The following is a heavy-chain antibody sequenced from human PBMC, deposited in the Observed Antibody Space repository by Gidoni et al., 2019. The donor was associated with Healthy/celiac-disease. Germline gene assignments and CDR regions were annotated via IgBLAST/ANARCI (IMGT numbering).Heavy chain of an antibody. CDR1: GFSLSTSGMR. CDR3: ARIRSSSGYYFFDY. J-gene: IGHJ4*02. D-gene: IGHD3-22*01. Sequence: QVTLKESGPALVKPTQTLTLTCTFSGFSLSTSGMRVSWIRQPPGKALEWLARIDWDDDKFYSTSLKTRLTISKDTSKNQVVLTMTNMDPVDTATYYCARIRSSSGYYFFDYWGQGTLVTVSS. CDR2: IDWDDDK. V-gene: IGHV2-70*04.